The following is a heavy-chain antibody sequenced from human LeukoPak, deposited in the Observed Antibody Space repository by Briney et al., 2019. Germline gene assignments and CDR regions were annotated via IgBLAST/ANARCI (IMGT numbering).Heavy chain of an antibody. CDR3: ARVQYSSSVDY. D-gene: IGHD6-6*01. Sequence: SETLSLTCAVYGGSFSGYYWGWSRQPPGKGLEWIGSIYYNGRNYYNPSLKSRVTISVDTSKNQFSLKLSSVTAADTAVYYCARVQYSSSVDYWGQGTLVTVSS. CDR2: IYYNGRN. J-gene: IGHJ4*02. CDR1: GGSFSGYY. V-gene: IGHV4-34*01.